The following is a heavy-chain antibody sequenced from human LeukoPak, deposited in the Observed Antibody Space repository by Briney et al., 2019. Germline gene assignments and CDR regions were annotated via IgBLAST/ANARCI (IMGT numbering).Heavy chain of an antibody. CDR3: ARIPRTAMVSAFDY. V-gene: IGHV1-69*06. J-gene: IGHJ4*02. D-gene: IGHD5-18*01. CDR2: IIPIFGTA. Sequence: ASVKVSCKASGGTFSSYAISWVRQAPGQGLEWMGGIIPIFGTANYAQKFQGRVTITADKSTSTAYMELSSLRSEDTAVYYCARIPRTAMVSAFDYWGQGTLVTVSS. CDR1: GGTFSSYA.